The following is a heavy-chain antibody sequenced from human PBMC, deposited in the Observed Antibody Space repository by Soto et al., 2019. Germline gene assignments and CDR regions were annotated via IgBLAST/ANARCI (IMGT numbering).Heavy chain of an antibody. CDR3: ATDLQLVRYCYGMDA. CDR2: IIPIFGTA. CDR1: GRTFSSYT. V-gene: IGHV1-69*01. D-gene: IGHD6-13*01. J-gene: IGHJ6*02. Sequence: SLKVSCEATGRTFSSYTINWVRQAPAQGLEWMGGIIPIFGTANYAQKFQGRVTITADESTSTAYMELSSLRSEDTAVYYCATDLQLVRYCYGMDAWGQGTTVTVS.